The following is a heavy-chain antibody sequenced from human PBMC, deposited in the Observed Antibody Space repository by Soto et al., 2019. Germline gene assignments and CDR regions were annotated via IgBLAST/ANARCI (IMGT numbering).Heavy chain of an antibody. Sequence: PSETLYLTCAGYGGSFSGYYWSWIRQPPGKGLEWIGEIKHSGSANYNPSLKSRVTISVDTSKKQFSLKLNSVTAADTAVYYCGRGRGAENTSYDSYGMDVWGQGTTVTVSS. J-gene: IGHJ6*02. CDR3: GRGRGAENTSYDSYGMDV. CDR2: IKHSGSA. V-gene: IGHV4-34*01. D-gene: IGHD3-16*01. CDR1: GGSFSGYY.